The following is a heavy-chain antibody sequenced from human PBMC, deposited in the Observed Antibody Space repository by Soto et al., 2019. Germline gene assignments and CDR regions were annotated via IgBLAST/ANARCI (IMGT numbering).Heavy chain of an antibody. J-gene: IGHJ4*02. D-gene: IGHD3-10*01. CDR2: IYYSGST. Sequence: QVQLQESGPGLVKPSQTLSLTCTVSGGSISSGDYYWSWIRQPPGKGLEWIGYIYYSGSTYYNPARQWRVTRSVAPSTIQFSLQMSSVPAADTAVYYCARDTGGADHSFGSPGEFDYWGQGTLVTVSS. CDR1: GGSISSGDYY. CDR3: ARDTGGADHSFGSPGEFDY. V-gene: IGHV4-30-4*01.